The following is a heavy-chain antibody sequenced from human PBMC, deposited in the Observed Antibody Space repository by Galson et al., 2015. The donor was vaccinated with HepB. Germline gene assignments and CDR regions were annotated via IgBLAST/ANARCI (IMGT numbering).Heavy chain of an antibody. D-gene: IGHD3-22*01. J-gene: IGHJ4*02. CDR2: INTNTGNP. CDR1: GYTFSRYG. CDR3: ARAEGSGYYYVGY. V-gene: IGHV7-4-1*02. Sequence: SVKVSCKASGYTFSRYGMNWVRQAPGQGPEWMGRINTNTGNPTYAQGFTGRFVFSLDTSVSTAYLQINSLKAEDTAVYYCARAEGSGYYYVGYWGKGTLVTVSS.